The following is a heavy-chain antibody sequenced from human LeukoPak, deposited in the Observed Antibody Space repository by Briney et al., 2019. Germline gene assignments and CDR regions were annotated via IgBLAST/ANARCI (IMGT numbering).Heavy chain of an antibody. J-gene: IGHJ4*02. D-gene: IGHD3-22*01. CDR3: ASLNYYDSSGYYARFDY. V-gene: IGHV3-48*01. CDR2: ISSSSSTI. Sequence: AGGSLRLSCAASGFTFSSYSMNWVRQAPGKGLEWVSYISSSSSTIYYADSVKGRFTISRDNAKNSLYLQMNSLRAEDTAVYYCASLNYYDSSGYYARFDYWGQGTLVTVSS. CDR1: GFTFSSYS.